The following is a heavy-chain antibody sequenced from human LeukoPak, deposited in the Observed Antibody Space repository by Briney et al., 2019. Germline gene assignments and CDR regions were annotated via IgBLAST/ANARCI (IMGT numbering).Heavy chain of an antibody. D-gene: IGHD5-18*01. V-gene: IGHV4-59*01. CDR1: GGSISSYY. CDR3: AGGYALHNFDY. CDR2: IYYSGST. Sequence: SETLSLTCTVSGGSISSYYWSWIRQPPGKGLEWIGYIYYSGSTNYNPSLKSRVTISVDTSKNQFSLKLSSVTAADTAVYYCAGGYALHNFDYWGQGTLVTVSS. J-gene: IGHJ4*02.